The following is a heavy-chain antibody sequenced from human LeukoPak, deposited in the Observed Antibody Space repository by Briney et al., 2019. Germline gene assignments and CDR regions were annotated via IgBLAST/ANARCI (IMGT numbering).Heavy chain of an antibody. J-gene: IGHJ4*02. D-gene: IGHD2-2*01. CDR2: INQDGSEK. CDR1: GFTFSSYL. Sequence: PGGSLRLSCAASGFTFSSYLMSWVRQAPGKGLEWVANINQDGSEKYYVDSVKGRFTISRDNAKNSLYLQVNSLRAVDTAVYYCAKIYCSSISCHFDYWGQGTLVTVSS. CDR3: AKIYCSSISCHFDY. V-gene: IGHV3-7*02.